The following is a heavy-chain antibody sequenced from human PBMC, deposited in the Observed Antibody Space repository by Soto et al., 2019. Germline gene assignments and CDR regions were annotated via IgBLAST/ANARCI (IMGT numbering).Heavy chain of an antibody. V-gene: IGHV1-3*01. D-gene: IGHD3-10*01. J-gene: IGHJ6*02. CDR2: INAGNGNT. CDR3: ARDVVNMVRGEAYYGMDV. Sequence: QVQLVQSGAEVKKPGASVKVSCKASGYTFTSYAMHWVRQAPGQRREWMGWINAGNGNTKYSQKFQGRVTITRDTSASTAYMELSSLRSEDTAVYYCARDVVNMVRGEAYYGMDVWGQGTTVTVSS. CDR1: GYTFTSYA.